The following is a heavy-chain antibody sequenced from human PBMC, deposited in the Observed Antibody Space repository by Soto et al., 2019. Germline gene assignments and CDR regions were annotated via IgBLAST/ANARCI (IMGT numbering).Heavy chain of an antibody. D-gene: IGHD3-3*01. J-gene: IGHJ3*02. CDR3: AKEETRRRHYDFWSGPFYAFDI. V-gene: IGHV3-30*18. CDR1: GFTFSSYG. CDR2: ISYDGSKK. Sequence: PGGSLRLSCAASGFTFSSYGMHWVRQAPGKGLEWVAVISYDGSKKYYADSGKGRFTTSRDNSTNTLYLQMNSLRAEDTAVYYCAKEETRRRHYDFWSGPFYAFDIWGQGTMVTVSS.